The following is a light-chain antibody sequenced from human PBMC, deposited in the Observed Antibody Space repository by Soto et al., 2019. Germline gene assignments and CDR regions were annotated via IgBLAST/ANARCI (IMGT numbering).Light chain of an antibody. CDR3: QQYNNWPPIT. J-gene: IGKJ5*01. CDR1: QSVSSK. V-gene: IGKV3D-15*01. CDR2: GAS. Sequence: ETVMTQSPGTLSVSPGERATLSCRASQSVSSKLAWYQQKPGQAPRLLIYGASTRATGIPARFSGSGSGTEFTLSISGLQSEDSAVYYCQQYNNWPPITFGQGTRLEI.